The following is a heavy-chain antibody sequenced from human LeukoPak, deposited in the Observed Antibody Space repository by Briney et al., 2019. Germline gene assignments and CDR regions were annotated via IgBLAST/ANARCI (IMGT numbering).Heavy chain of an antibody. Sequence: GGSLRLSCAASGFTFSSYGMHWVRQAPGKGLEWVAFIRYDGSNKYYADSVKGRFTISRDNSKNTLYLQMNSLRAEDTAVYYCGGDYYDLMFDAFDIWGQGTTVTVSS. CDR2: IRYDGSNK. J-gene: IGHJ3*02. D-gene: IGHD3-22*01. CDR3: GGDYYDLMFDAFDI. CDR1: GFTFSSYG. V-gene: IGHV3-30*02.